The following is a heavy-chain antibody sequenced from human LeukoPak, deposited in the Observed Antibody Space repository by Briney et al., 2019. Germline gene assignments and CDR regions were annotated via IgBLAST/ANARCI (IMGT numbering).Heavy chain of an antibody. J-gene: IGHJ4*02. V-gene: IGHV3-30-3*01. CDR2: ISYDGSNK. D-gene: IGHD1-26*01. CDR1: GFTFSSYA. CDR3: ARDNAPLGSYVFDY. Sequence: GGSLRLSCAASGFTFSSYAMHWVRQAPGKGLEWVAVISYDGSNKYYADSVKGRFTISRDNSKNTLYLQMNSLRAEDTAVYYCARDNAPLGSYVFDYWGQGTLVTVSS.